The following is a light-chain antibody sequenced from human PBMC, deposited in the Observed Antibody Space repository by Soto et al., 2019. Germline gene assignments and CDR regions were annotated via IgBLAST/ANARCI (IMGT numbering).Light chain of an antibody. CDR2: AAS. V-gene: IGKV1-39*01. CDR1: QSISNY. Sequence: DIQMTQSPSSLSASVGDRVTITCWASQSISNYLNWYQQKPGKAPQLLIYAASSLQSGVPSRFSGSGSGADFTLIISSLQPEDFATYYCQQSYSTPLTFGGGTKVEIK. J-gene: IGKJ4*01. CDR3: QQSYSTPLT.